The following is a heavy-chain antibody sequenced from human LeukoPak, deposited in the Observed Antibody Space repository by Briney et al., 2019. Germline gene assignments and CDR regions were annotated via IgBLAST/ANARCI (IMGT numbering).Heavy chain of an antibody. J-gene: IGHJ3*02. CDR2: ISSSSSTT. CDR3: AREGSDAFDI. Sequence: GGSLRLSCAASGFSFSDYNMNWVRQAPGKGLEWVAYISSSSSTTHYADSVTGRFSISRDNAKSSLYLQMNSLRVEDTAVYYCAREGSDAFDIWGQGTMATVSS. CDR1: GFSFSDYN. V-gene: IGHV3-48*01.